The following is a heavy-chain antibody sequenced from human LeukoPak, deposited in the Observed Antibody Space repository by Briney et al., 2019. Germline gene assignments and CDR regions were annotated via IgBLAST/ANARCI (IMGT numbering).Heavy chain of an antibody. CDR3: FRHEWAIDY. J-gene: IGHJ4*02. CDR1: GFTFSGSA. CDR2: IKTKPNNYET. V-gene: IGHV3-73*01. D-gene: IGHD2-2*01. Sequence: GGSLRLSCAASGFTFSGSAIHWVRQAPGKGLEWVGHIKTKPNNYETAYVASVKGRFTISRDDSKNTAYLQMNSLKTEDTAVHYCFRHEWAIDYWGQGTLVTVFS.